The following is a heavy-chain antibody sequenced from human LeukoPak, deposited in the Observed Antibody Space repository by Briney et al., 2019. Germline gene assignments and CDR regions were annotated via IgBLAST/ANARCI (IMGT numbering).Heavy chain of an antibody. D-gene: IGHD3-9*01. CDR3: ARASYYDILTGYYSGWDYYYGMDV. Sequence: GGSLRLSCAASGFTFSSYAMSWVRQAPGKGLEWVANIKQDGSEKYYVDSVKGRFTISRDNAKNSLYLQMNSLRAEDTAVYYCARASYYDILTGYYSGWDYYYGMDVWGQGNTVTVSS. CDR2: IKQDGSEK. V-gene: IGHV3-7*01. CDR1: GFTFSSYA. J-gene: IGHJ6*02.